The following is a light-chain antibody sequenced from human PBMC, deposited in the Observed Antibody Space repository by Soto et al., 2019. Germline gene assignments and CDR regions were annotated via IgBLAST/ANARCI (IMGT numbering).Light chain of an antibody. Sequence: DIQMTQSPSTLSASVGDRVAITCRASQSISTLLAWYQQKPGKAPKLLIYKASRLESGFPSRFSGSGSGTEFTLIINSLQPDDFATFYCQQYYSYPWTFGQGTKVEIK. CDR2: KAS. CDR1: QSISTL. J-gene: IGKJ1*01. CDR3: QQYYSYPWT. V-gene: IGKV1-5*03.